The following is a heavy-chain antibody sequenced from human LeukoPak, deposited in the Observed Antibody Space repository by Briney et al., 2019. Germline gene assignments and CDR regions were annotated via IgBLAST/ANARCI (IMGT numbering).Heavy chain of an antibody. Sequence: GGSLRLSCAASGFTFSSYAMSWVRQAPGKGLEWVSVISNSAGSTFYADSVKGRFTISRDNSKNTLYLQVNSLRAEDTAVYYCAKRDSGSGTSLYYFDYWGQGTLVTVSS. J-gene: IGHJ4*02. V-gene: IGHV3-23*01. D-gene: IGHD3-10*01. CDR2: ISNSAGST. CDR3: AKRDSGSGTSLYYFDY. CDR1: GFTFSSYA.